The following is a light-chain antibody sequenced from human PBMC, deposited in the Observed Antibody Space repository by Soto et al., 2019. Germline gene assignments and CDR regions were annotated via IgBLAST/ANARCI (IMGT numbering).Light chain of an antibody. J-gene: IGKJ2*01. CDR3: QQQGT. CDR1: RSLSSSY. Sequence: EIVLTQSPGTLSLSPGERATLSCRASRSLSSSYVVWYQQKPGQAPRLLIYAASRRATGIPDRFSGSGSATEYTLTLSRLQPEDFAVYYCQQQGTFGQGTTLEIK. V-gene: IGKV3-20*01. CDR2: AAS.